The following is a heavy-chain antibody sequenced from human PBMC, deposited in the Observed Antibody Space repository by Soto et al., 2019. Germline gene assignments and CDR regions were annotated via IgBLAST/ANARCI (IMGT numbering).Heavy chain of an antibody. V-gene: IGHV1-69*13. CDR2: IIPIFGTA. CDR1: GGTFSSYA. J-gene: IGHJ6*02. CDR3: AGPSIEYSSSSLNYYGMDV. Sequence: ASVKVSCKASGGTFSSYAISWVRQAPGQGLEWMGGIIPIFGTANYAQKFQGRVTITADESTSTAYMELRSLRSEDTAVYYCAGPSIEYSSSSLNYYGMDVWGQGTTVTVSS. D-gene: IGHD6-6*01.